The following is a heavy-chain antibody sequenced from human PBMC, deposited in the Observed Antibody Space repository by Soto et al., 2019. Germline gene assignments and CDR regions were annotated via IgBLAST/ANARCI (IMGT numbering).Heavy chain of an antibody. D-gene: IGHD3-22*01. CDR3: ARVDYYDSSGYFYSGLDY. J-gene: IGHJ4*02. Sequence: QVQLVESGGGVVQPGRSLRLSCAASGFTFSSYAMHWVRQAPGKVLEWVAGISYDGTNKYYADSVKGRFTISRENSKNKLYQQMNSLRAKDTAVYYCARVDYYDSSGYFYSGLDYWGQGTLVTVS. V-gene: IGHV3-30-3*01. CDR1: GFTFSSYA. CDR2: ISYDGTNK.